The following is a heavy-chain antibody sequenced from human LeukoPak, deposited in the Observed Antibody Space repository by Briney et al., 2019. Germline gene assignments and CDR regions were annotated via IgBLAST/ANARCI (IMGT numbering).Heavy chain of an antibody. Sequence: PSETLSLTCTVSGGSISSYYWSWIRQPPGKGLEWIGYIYYSGSTNCNPSLKSRVTISVDTSKNQFSLKLSSVTAAGTAVYYCAREIHSSSWYSYYYYYYMDVWGKGTTVTVSS. V-gene: IGHV4-59*01. CDR3: AREIHSSSWYSYYYYYYMDV. D-gene: IGHD6-13*01. J-gene: IGHJ6*03. CDR2: IYYSGST. CDR1: GGSISSYY.